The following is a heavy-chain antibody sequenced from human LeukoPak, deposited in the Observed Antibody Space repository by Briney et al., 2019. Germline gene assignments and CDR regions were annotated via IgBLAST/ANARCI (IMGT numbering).Heavy chain of an antibody. CDR2: IKEDGSEK. V-gene: IGHV3-7*01. CDR3: ARDPETARGRNGLDY. CDR1: GFTFSNYW. J-gene: IGHJ4*02. Sequence: GGSLRLSCAASGFTFSNYWMSWVRQAPGKGLEWVANIKEDGSEKGYVESVRGRFTISRDNANNLMFLQVNNMRAEDTAVYYCARDPETARGRNGLDYWGQGTLVTDSS. D-gene: IGHD1-14*01.